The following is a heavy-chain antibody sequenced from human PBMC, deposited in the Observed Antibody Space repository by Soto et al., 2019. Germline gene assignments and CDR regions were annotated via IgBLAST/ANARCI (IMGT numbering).Heavy chain of an antibody. CDR3: ARSPRSSPNFDY. Sequence: GASLKISCQSSGYTFSNVRIGWVRHLPGKGLEWVGIIYPGDHETRYSPSFHGTVTISADRSINTAYLQWNSLEASDTAFYFCARSPRSSPNFDYWGQGALVTVSS. CDR1: GYTFSNVR. CDR2: IYPGDHET. D-gene: IGHD6-13*01. J-gene: IGHJ4*02. V-gene: IGHV5-51*01.